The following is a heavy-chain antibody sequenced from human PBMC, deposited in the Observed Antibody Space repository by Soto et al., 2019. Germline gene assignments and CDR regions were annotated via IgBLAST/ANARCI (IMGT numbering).Heavy chain of an antibody. CDR1: GGSISSYY. V-gene: IGHV4-59*01. Sequence: SSETLSLTCTVSGGSISSYYWSWIRQPPGKGLEWIGYIYYSGSTNYNPSLKSRVTISVDTSKNQFSLKLSSVTAADTAVYHCARQMFIGGMDVWGQGTTVTVSS. CDR3: ARQMFIGGMDV. J-gene: IGHJ6*02. D-gene: IGHD2-15*01. CDR2: IYYSGST.